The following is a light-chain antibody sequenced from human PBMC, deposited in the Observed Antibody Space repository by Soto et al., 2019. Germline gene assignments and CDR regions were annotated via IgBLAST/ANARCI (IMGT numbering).Light chain of an antibody. J-gene: IGKJ3*01. V-gene: IGKV1-5*03. CDR2: RAS. Sequence: DIQMTQSPSTLSASVGDRVTITCRASQSINSWLAWYQQKPGKAPRLLIYRASSLEGGVPSRFSGSGSGAEFTLTISSLQPDDFATYSCQHYDSYSGTFGPGTQVDIK. CDR3: QHYDSYSGT. CDR1: QSINSW.